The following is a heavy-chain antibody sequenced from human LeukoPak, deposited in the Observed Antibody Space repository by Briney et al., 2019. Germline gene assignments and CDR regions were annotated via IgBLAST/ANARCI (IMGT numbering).Heavy chain of an antibody. Sequence: RGESLKISCKGSGYSFTSYWIAWVRQMPGKGLEWMGIIYPGDSDTRYSPSFQGQVTISADKSISTAYLQWSSLKASDTAMYYCARHEGYCISSSCSDTFDIWGQGTMVTVS. V-gene: IGHV5-51*01. CDR1: GYSFTSYW. J-gene: IGHJ3*02. D-gene: IGHD2-2*01. CDR3: ARHEGYCISSSCSDTFDI. CDR2: IYPGDSDT.